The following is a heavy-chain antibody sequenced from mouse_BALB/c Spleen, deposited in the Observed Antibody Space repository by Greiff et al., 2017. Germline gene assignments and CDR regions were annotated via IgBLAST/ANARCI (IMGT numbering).Heavy chain of an antibody. Sequence: EVQGVESGAELVRPGALVKLSCKASGFNITDYYMHWVKQRPEQGLEWIGWIDPENGNTIYDPKFQGKASITADTSSNTAYLQLSSLTSEDTAVYYCARGYGSSDYWYFDVWGAGTTVTVSS. CDR2: IDPENGNT. V-gene: IGHV14-1*02. CDR3: ARGYGSSDYWYFDV. D-gene: IGHD1-1*01. CDR1: GFNITDYY. J-gene: IGHJ1*01.